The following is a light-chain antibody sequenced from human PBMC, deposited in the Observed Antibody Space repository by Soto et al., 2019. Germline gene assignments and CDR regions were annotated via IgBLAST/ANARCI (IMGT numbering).Light chain of an antibody. J-gene: IGLJ3*02. CDR1: SSDVGGHNY. V-gene: IGLV2-11*02. CDR2: DVS. CDR3: CSYAGSYTGV. Sequence: QSALTQPRSVSGSPGQSVTISCTGTSSDVGGHNYVSWYQQHPGKAPKVMVYDVSKRPSGVPDRFSGSKSGNTASLTISGLQAEDEADYYCCSYAGSYTGVFGGGTKLTVL.